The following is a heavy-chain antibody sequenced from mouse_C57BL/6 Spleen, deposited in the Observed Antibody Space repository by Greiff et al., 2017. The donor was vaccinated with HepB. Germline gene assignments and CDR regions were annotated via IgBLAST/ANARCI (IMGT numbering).Heavy chain of an antibody. V-gene: IGHV3-6*01. CDR3: ASLYYYGSSVSY. CDR2: ISYDGSN. J-gene: IGHJ3*01. D-gene: IGHD1-1*01. CDR1: GYSITSGYY. Sequence: VQLQESGPGLVKPSQSLSLTCSVTGYSITSGYYWNWIRQFPGNKLEWMGYISYDGSNNYNPSLKNRISITRDTSKNQFFLKLNSVTTEDTATYYCASLYYYGSSVSYWGQGTLVTVSA.